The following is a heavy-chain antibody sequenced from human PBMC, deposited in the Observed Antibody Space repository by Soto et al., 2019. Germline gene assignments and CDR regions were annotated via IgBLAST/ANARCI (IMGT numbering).Heavy chain of an antibody. Sequence: GGSLRLSCAASDFTFNKYYMTWVRQAPGKGPEWVANIKPDGSEHYYVDSVKGRFTISRDNANNSLYHQINNLRAENTAGYFCARGNWNYYYGFDVWGQGTSVTVSS. CDR1: DFTFNKYY. CDR3: ARGNWNYYYGFDV. D-gene: IGHD1-20*01. CDR2: IKPDGSEH. J-gene: IGHJ6*02. V-gene: IGHV3-7*01.